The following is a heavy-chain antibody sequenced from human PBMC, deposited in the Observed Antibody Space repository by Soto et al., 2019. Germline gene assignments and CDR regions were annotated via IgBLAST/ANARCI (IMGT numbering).Heavy chain of an antibody. V-gene: IGHV4-4*02. Sequence: PSETLSLTCAVSGGSISSSDWWTWVRQAPGKGLEWIGKIYHGGGTNYSPSLKSRVTISIDKSKNHFSLKLSSVTAADTAVYFCVKDGSSGWPYFYDMDVWGQGTTVTVS. CDR1: GGSISSSDW. D-gene: IGHD6-19*01. CDR2: IYHGGGT. CDR3: VKDGSSGWPYFYDMDV. J-gene: IGHJ6*02.